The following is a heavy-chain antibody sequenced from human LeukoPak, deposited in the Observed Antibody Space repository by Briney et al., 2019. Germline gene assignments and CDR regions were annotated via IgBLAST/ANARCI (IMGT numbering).Heavy chain of an antibody. Sequence: PGGSLRLSCVGSGFTFSSYGMHLVRQPPGKGLEWVAAIWNDGTDEFYSDSVKGRFTISRDNSKSTVYLQMNSLRAEDTAVYYCAKEDDYGDLFDYWGQGTLVTVSS. V-gene: IGHV3-33*06. CDR1: GFTFSSYG. J-gene: IGHJ4*02. D-gene: IGHD4-17*01. CDR3: AKEDDYGDLFDY. CDR2: IWNDGTDE.